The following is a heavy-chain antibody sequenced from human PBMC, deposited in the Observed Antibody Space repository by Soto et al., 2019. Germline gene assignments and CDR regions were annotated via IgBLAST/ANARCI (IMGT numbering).Heavy chain of an antibody. CDR1: GGSISSGGYY. D-gene: IGHD3-10*01. CDR2: IYYSGST. Sequence: PSETLSLTCTVSGGSISSGGYYWSWIRQHPGKGLEWIGYIYYSGSTYYNPSLKSRVTISVDTSKNQFSLKLSSVTATDTAVYYCARLKYYYGSESYGYFDYWGQGTLVTVSS. V-gene: IGHV4-31*03. CDR3: ARLKYYYGSESYGYFDY. J-gene: IGHJ4*02.